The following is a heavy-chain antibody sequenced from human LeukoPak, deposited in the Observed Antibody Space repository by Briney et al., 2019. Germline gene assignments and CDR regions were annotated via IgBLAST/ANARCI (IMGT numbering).Heavy chain of an antibody. CDR2: ICYSGST. CDR1: GGSISSYY. Sequence: PSETLSLTCTVSGGSISSYYWSWVRQPPGKRLEWIGHICYSGSTNYIPSLKSRVTISVDTSKNQFPLKLSSVTAADTAVYYCASRSSIWSGYQDTLYYFDSWGQGTLVTVSS. D-gene: IGHD3-3*01. J-gene: IGHJ4*02. V-gene: IGHV4-59*01. CDR3: ASRSSIWSGYQDTLYYFDS.